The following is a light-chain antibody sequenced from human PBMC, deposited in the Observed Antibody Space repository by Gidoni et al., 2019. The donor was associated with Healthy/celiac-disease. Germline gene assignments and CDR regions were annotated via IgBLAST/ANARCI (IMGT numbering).Light chain of an antibody. CDR1: SSDVRGYNY. Sequence: QSALTQPACVCGSAGQAINISCTGTSSDVRGYNYVTWYQQHPGQAPKLMIYEVSNRPSGVSNRFSGSKSGNTASLTISGLQAEDEADYYCSSYTSSSTFLFGGGTKLTVL. CDR2: EVS. V-gene: IGLV2-14*01. J-gene: IGLJ2*01. CDR3: SSYTSSSTFL.